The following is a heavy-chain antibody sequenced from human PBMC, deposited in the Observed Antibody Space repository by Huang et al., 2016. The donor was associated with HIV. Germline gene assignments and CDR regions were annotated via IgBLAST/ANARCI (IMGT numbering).Heavy chain of an antibody. J-gene: IGHJ3*02. Sequence: EVQLMESGGGLVQPGGSLRLSYAASGFTFSTYNMNWVRQAPGKVLEWGSYITSSSGSIYYSDSVKGRFTISRDNAKNSLYLQMNSLRAEDTAVYYCARFGSYYYGSGSYLDAFDIWGQGTMVTVSS. CDR3: ARFGSYYYGSGSYLDAFDI. V-gene: IGHV3-48*01. CDR2: ITSSSGSI. D-gene: IGHD3-10*01. CDR1: GFTFSTYN.